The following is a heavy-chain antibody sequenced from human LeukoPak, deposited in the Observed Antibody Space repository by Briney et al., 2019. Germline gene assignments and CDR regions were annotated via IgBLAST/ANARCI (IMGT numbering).Heavy chain of an antibody. CDR2: INHNGNVN. CDR1: GFTFSSYW. D-gene: IGHD3-16*01. Sequence: GGSPRLSCAASGFTFSSYWLNWAGQAPGKGLEWVASINHNGNVNYYVDSVKGRFTISRDNAKNSLYLQMSNLRAEDTAVYFCARGGGLDVWGQGATVTVSS. CDR3: ARGGGLDV. J-gene: IGHJ6*02. V-gene: IGHV3-7*03.